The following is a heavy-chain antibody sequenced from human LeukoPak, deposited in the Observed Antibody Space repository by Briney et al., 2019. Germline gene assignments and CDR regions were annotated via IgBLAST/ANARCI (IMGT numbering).Heavy chain of an antibody. CDR3: ATKQTYYDILTGLTHNWFDP. V-gene: IGHV1-24*01. CDR1: GYTLNELS. J-gene: IGHJ5*02. Sequence: ASVKVSCKVSGYTLNELSMHWVRQAPGKGLEWMGGFDPEDGETIYAQKFQGRVTMTEDTSTDTAYMELSSLRSEDTAVYYCATKQTYYDILTGLTHNWFDPWGQGTLVTVSS. D-gene: IGHD3-9*01. CDR2: FDPEDGET.